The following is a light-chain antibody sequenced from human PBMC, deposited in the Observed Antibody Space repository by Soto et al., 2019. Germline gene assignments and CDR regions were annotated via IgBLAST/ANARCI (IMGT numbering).Light chain of an antibody. Sequence: IVLTQSPATLSVSPGERATLSCRASQSIGSSYLAWYQQKPGQAPRLLIYGASSRATGIPDRFSGGGSGTDFSLTISRLEPEDFAVYYCQQYSSSPSTVGQGTRLEIK. V-gene: IGKV3-20*01. J-gene: IGKJ5*01. CDR3: QQYSSSPST. CDR1: QSIGSSY. CDR2: GAS.